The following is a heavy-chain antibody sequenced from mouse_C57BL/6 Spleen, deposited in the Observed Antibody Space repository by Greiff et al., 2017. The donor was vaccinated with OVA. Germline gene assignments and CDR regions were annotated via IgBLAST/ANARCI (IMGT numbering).Heavy chain of an antibody. CDR3: ARGTGTGYFDY. Sequence: QVHVKQPGAELVMPGASVKLSCKASGYTFTSYWMHWVKQRPGQGLEWIGEIDPSDSYTNYNQKFKGKSTLTVDKSSSTAYMQLSSLTSEDSAVYYCARGTGTGYFDYWGQGTTLTVSS. CDR1: GYTFTSYW. CDR2: IDPSDSYT. D-gene: IGHD4-1*01. J-gene: IGHJ2*01. V-gene: IGHV1-69*01.